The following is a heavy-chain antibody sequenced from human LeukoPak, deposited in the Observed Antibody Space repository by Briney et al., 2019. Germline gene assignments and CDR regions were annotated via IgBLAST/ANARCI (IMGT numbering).Heavy chain of an antibody. J-gene: IGHJ4*02. Sequence: GGSLRLSCAASGFTFSTYNMNWVRQAPGKGLEWLSYISRGSSTIYYADSVVGRFTISRDNAKNSLYLQMNSLRDGDTAVYYCARGETARVDYWGQGILVTVSS. CDR3: ARGETARVDY. D-gene: IGHD3-16*01. CDR1: GFTFSTYN. CDR2: ISRGSSTI. V-gene: IGHV3-48*02.